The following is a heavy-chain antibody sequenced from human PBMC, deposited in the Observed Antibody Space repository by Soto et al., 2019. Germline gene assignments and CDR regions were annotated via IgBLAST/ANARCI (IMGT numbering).Heavy chain of an antibody. CDR1: GSSFRSYA. CDR2: VSYDGSDI. Sequence: QVQLVESGGGVVQPGRSLRLSCAASGSSFRSYAMHWVRQAPGKGLEWVTVVSYDGSDIYYADSVKGRFTSSRDNSKNTLYLQMNSLRVEDTAVYYCARATHCTSNSCSTGHYYGLDVW. J-gene: IGHJ6*01. CDR3: ARATHCTSNSCSTGHYYGLDV. V-gene: IGHV3-30-3*01. D-gene: IGHD2-2*02.